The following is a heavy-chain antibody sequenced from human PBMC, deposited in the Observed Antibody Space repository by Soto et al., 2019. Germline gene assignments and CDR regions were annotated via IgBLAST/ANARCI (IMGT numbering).Heavy chain of an antibody. CDR3: ARGPDYDILTGYYTTDAFDI. Sequence: QVQLVQSGAEVKKPGASVKVSCKASGYTFTSYGISWVRQAPGQGLEWMGWISAYNGNTNYAQKLQGRVTMTTDTSTSTAYMELRSLRSNDTAVYYCARGPDYDILTGYYTTDAFDIWGQGTMVTVSS. J-gene: IGHJ3*02. CDR1: GYTFTSYG. V-gene: IGHV1-18*01. D-gene: IGHD3-9*01. CDR2: ISAYNGNT.